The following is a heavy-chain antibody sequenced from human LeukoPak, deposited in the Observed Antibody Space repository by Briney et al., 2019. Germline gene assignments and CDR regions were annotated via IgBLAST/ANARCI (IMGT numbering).Heavy chain of an antibody. J-gene: IGHJ5*02. CDR1: GGSISSYY. V-gene: IGHV4-59*01. CDR2: ISYSGST. Sequence: SETLSLTCTVSGGSISSYYWNWIRQPPGKGLEWIGDISYSGSTNYNPSLKSRVTISLDTSKNQFSLKLSSVTAADTAVYYCARGRGYCSSTSCYFGWFDPWGQGTLVTVSS. CDR3: ARGRGYCSSTSCYFGWFDP. D-gene: IGHD2-2*01.